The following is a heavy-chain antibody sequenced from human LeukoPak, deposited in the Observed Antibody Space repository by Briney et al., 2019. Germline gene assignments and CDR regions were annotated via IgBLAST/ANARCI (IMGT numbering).Heavy chain of an antibody. J-gene: IGHJ5*02. Sequence: SETLSLTCAVYGGSFSGYYWSWIRQPPGKGLEWIGEINHSGSTNYNPSLKSQVTISVDTPKNQFSLKLSSVTAADTAVYYCARRGKDYGDYAVWFDPWGQGTLVTVSS. CDR2: INHSGST. CDR1: GGSFSGYY. V-gene: IGHV4-34*01. D-gene: IGHD4-17*01. CDR3: ARRGKDYGDYAVWFDP.